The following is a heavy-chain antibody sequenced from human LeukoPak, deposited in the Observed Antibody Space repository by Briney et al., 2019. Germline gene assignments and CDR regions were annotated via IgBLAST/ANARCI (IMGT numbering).Heavy chain of an antibody. D-gene: IGHD6-13*01. Sequence: GGSLRLSCAASGFTFSSYSMHWVRQAPGKGLEWVSGISTTSNTIYYADSVKGRFTISRDNAKNSLYLQMSGLGDEDMAVYFCARARYSSSWYLDYWGQGTLVTVSS. J-gene: IGHJ4*02. CDR3: ARARYSSSWYLDY. CDR1: GFTFSSYS. CDR2: ISTTSNTI. V-gene: IGHV3-48*02.